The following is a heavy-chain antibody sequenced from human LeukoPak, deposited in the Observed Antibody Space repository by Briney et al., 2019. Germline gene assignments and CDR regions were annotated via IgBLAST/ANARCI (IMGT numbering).Heavy chain of an antibody. Sequence: GGSLRLSCAASGFTFSSYSMNWVRQAPGKGLEWVSSISGSSSYIYYADSVKGRFTISRDNAKNSLHLQMSSLRAEDTAVYYCARGLLTYYDFWSGLYGPLFDYWGQGTLVTVSS. CDR3: ARGLLTYYDFWSGLYGPLFDY. D-gene: IGHD3-3*01. CDR1: GFTFSSYS. J-gene: IGHJ4*02. V-gene: IGHV3-21*01. CDR2: ISGSSSYI.